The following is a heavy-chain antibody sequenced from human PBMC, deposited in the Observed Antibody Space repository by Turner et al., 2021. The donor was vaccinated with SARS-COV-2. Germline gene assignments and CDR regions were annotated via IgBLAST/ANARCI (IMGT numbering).Heavy chain of an antibody. CDR1: GGSISSKS. Sequence: QVQLQESGPGLVKPSETLSLTCTVSGGSISSKSWSWIRQSPGRGLEWIGSIYYSGSTYYNPSLKSRVTISVDTSKNQFSLKLSSVTAADTAVYYCAIAPNYYYGMDVWGQGTTVTVSS. CDR2: IYYSGST. J-gene: IGHJ6*02. CDR3: AIAPNYYYGMDV. V-gene: IGHV4-59*05. D-gene: IGHD2-21*01.